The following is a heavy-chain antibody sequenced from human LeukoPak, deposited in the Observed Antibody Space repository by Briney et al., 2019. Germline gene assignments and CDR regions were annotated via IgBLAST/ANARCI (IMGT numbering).Heavy chain of an antibody. J-gene: IGHJ3*01. CDR3: TSNIAVAGTGAYDAFDL. CDR2: IYYSGST. CDR1: GGSISSYY. D-gene: IGHD6-19*01. Sequence: SETLSLTCTVSGGSISSYYWSWIRQPPGKGLEWIGYIYYSGSTNYNPSLKSRVTISVDTSKNQFSLKLSSVTAADTAVYYCTSNIAVAGTGAYDAFDLWGQGTMVTVSS. V-gene: IGHV4-59*08.